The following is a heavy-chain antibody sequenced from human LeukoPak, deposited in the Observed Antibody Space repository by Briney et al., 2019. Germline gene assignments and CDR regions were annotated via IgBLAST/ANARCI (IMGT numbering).Heavy chain of an antibody. D-gene: IGHD1-14*01. V-gene: IGHV4-31*03. CDR1: GGSISSGDYY. CDR3: ATISDLEPVYYFDY. Sequence: SETLSLTCTVSGGSISSGDYYWSWIRQPPGKGLEWIGYIYHSGSTHFNPSLKSRVTISVDTSKNQFSLKLSSVTAADTAVYYCATISDLEPVYYFDYWGQGTLVTVSS. CDR2: IYHSGST. J-gene: IGHJ4*02.